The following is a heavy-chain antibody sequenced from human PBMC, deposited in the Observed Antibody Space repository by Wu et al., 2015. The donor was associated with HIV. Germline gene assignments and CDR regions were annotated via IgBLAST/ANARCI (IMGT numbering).Heavy chain of an antibody. D-gene: IGHD3-10*01. CDR1: GYTFTSYA. V-gene: IGHV1-3*02. CDR3: ARGHPHDGGVMDV. J-gene: IGHJ6*02. CDR2: SNAGNGNT. Sequence: QVQLVQSGAEVKKPGASVKVSCKASGYTFTSYAMHWVRQAPGQRLEWMGWSNAGNGNTKYSQEFQGGVTITRDTSASTAYMELSSLRSEDMAVYYCARGHPHDGGVMDVWGQGTTVTVSS.